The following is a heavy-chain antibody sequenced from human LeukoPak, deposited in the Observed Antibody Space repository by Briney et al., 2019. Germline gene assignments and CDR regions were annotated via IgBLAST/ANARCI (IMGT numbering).Heavy chain of an antibody. CDR3: AKDKGAYGSETGFDI. J-gene: IGHJ4*02. V-gene: IGHV3-30*18. Sequence: GALRLSCAASGFTFSNYGMHWVRQAPGKGLEWVAVSSYDGDIKYYADSVKGRFTISRDISKITLYLQMNSLRPEDTAVYYCAKDKGAYGSETGFDIWGQGILVTVSS. CDR1: GFTFSNYG. CDR2: SSYDGDIK. D-gene: IGHD4-17*01.